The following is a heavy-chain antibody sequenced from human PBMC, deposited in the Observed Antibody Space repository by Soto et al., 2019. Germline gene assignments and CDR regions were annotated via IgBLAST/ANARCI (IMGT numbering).Heavy chain of an antibody. J-gene: IGHJ4*02. V-gene: IGHV3-15*07. CDR1: SVSNAW. CDR2: IKSKTDGGTT. Sequence: SVSNAWMNWVRQAPGKGLEWVGRIKSKTDGGTTDYAAPVKGRFTISRDDSKNTLYLQMNSLKTEDTAVYYCTTWITMVRGVINYWGQGTLVTVSS. CDR3: TTWITMVRGVINY. D-gene: IGHD3-10*01.